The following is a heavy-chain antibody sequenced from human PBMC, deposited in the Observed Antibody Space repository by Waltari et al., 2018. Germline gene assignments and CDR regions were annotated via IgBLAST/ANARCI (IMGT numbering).Heavy chain of an antibody. Sequence: QVQLQESGPGLVKTSETLSLTCAVSGYSISSGYYWGWIRQPPGKGLEWIGSIYHSGSTYYTPTLTSRVTISVETSKNQFPLKRSSVTAADTAVYYCAREIVGATLYFDYWGQGTLVTVSS. J-gene: IGHJ4*02. D-gene: IGHD1-26*01. CDR2: IYHSGST. CDR3: AREIVGATLYFDY. CDR1: GYSISSGYY. V-gene: IGHV4-38-2*02.